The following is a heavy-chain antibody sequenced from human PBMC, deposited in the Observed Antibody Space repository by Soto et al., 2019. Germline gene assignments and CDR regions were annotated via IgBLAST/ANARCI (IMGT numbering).Heavy chain of an antibody. CDR2: INSDGSST. J-gene: IGHJ4*02. CDR3: ARVGYYARGVCPNFDF. D-gene: IGHD2-8*01. Sequence: EVQLVESGGGLVQPGGSRRLSCAASGFTFSSYWMHWVRQAPGKGLVWVSRINSDGSSTSYADSVKGRFTISRDNARNTLYLQMNSLRDEDTAVYYCARVGYYARGVCPNFDFWGQGTLVTVSS. V-gene: IGHV3-74*01. CDR1: GFTFSSYW.